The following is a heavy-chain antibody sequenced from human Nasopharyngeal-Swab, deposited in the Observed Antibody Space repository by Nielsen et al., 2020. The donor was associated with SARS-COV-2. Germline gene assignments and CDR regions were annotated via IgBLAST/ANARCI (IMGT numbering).Heavy chain of an antibody. D-gene: IGHD5-24*01. Sequence: WVRQAPGQGLEWMGRIIPNLGIANYAQKFQGRVTITADKSTSTAYMELSSLRSEDTAVYYCARGWERWLRSPGNAFDIWGQGTMVTVSS. V-gene: IGHV1-69*02. CDR3: ARGWERWLRSPGNAFDI. CDR2: IIPNLGIA. J-gene: IGHJ3*02.